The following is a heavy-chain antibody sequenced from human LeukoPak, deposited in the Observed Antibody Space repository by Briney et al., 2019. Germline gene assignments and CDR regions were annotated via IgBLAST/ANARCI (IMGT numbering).Heavy chain of an antibody. CDR1: GFTFRTFA. Sequence: GGSLRLSCATSGFTFRTFALNWVRQTPGKGLEWVSSIGGSSTSIYYADSVKGRFIISRDYAKNSLYLHMNSLTAEDTAVYYCARGRPPHGAFDIWGQGTMVTVSS. CDR3: ARGRPPHGAFDI. CDR2: IGGSSTSI. J-gene: IGHJ3*02. V-gene: IGHV3-21*01.